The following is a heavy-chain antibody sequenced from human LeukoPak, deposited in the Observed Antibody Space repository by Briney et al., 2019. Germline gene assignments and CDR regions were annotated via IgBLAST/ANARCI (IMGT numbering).Heavy chain of an antibody. CDR2: IDPDGNT. CDR1: GXTLSNSW. Sequence: PGGSLRLSWAASGXTLSNSWMHWVRQAPGKGLVWVSRIDPDGNTDYADSVKGRFTISRDNAKNTLYLLMNSLRAEDTAVYRCARDVRGPHDFWGQGTLVTVSS. V-gene: IGHV3-74*01. CDR3: ARDVRGPHDF. J-gene: IGHJ4*02. D-gene: IGHD3-10*01.